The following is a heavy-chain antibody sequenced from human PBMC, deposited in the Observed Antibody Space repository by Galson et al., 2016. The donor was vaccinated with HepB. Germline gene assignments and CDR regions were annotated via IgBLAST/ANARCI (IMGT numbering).Heavy chain of an antibody. Sequence: SLRLSCAASGFTFSSYPMHWVRQAPGKGLEWVGVIAFDGRYEYYAKSVKGRFTFSRENPKNTLYLQMNSLRPEDMAVYYCARDMKDGYNLDPLFVFDIWGQGTMVTVSS. CDR2: IAFDGRYE. D-gene: IGHD5-24*01. V-gene: IGHV3-30*04. CDR1: GFTFSSYP. CDR3: ARDMKDGYNLDPLFVFDI. J-gene: IGHJ3*02.